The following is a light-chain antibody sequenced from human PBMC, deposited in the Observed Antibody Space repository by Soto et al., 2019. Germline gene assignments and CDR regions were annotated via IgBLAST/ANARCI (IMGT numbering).Light chain of an antibody. CDR3: QQYGTSEII. CDR1: QSVSSY. CDR2: DAS. Sequence: IVLTQSPATLSLSPGERATLSCRASQSVSSYLAWYQQKPGQAPRLLIYDASSRATGVPDRYSASGSGTDFTLTISRLEPEDFAVFFCQQYGTSEIIFGQGTRLEIK. J-gene: IGKJ5*01. V-gene: IGKV3-20*01.